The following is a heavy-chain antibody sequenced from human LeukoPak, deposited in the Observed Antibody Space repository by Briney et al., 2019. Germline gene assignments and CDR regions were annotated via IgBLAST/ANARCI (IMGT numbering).Heavy chain of an antibody. Sequence: SETLSLTCAVYGGSFSGYYWSWIRQPPGKGLEWIGEINHSGSTNYNPSLKSRVTISVDTSKNQFSLKLSSVTAADTAVYYCARAGLAYSGSYNYDWFDPWGQGTLVTVSS. J-gene: IGHJ5*02. CDR3: ARAGLAYSGSYNYDWFDP. CDR1: GGSFSGYY. V-gene: IGHV4-34*01. CDR2: INHSGST. D-gene: IGHD1-26*01.